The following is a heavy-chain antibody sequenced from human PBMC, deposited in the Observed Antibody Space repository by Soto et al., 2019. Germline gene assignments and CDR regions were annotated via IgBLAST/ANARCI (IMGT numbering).Heavy chain of an antibody. V-gene: IGHV1-69*01. Sequence: QAQLVQSGAELKKPGSSVKVSCKASGGNFSSYAISWLRQAPGQGLGWMGWIVPLFGTTNYAQQFKGSLMITSDESTTTAYMELSSLRFEDTAVYYGARARGLSWYNWSDPWGQGSPVTVAS. CDR2: IVPLFGTT. D-gene: IGHD6-13*01. CDR1: GGNFSSYA. CDR3: ARARGLSWYNWSDP. J-gene: IGHJ5*02.